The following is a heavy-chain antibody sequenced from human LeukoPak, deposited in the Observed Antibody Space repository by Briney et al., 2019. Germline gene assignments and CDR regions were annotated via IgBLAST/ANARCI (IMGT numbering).Heavy chain of an antibody. CDR3: ARAYDFWSGSYGMDV. CDR2: MNPKGGNT. D-gene: IGHD3-3*01. CDR1: GYTFNSYD. Sequence: ASVKLSGKASGYTFNSYDIIWVRQATGQGLEWMGWMNPKGGNTGYAQQFQGRVTMTRNTSISTAYMELSSLRSEDTAVYYCARAYDFWSGSYGMDVWGQGTTVTGSS. V-gene: IGHV1-8*01. J-gene: IGHJ6*02.